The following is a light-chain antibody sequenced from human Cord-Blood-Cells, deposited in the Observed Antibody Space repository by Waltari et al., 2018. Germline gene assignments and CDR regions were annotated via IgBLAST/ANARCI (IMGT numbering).Light chain of an antibody. CDR3: CSYAGSSTFV. CDR1: STAVRSYNL. Sequence: QSALTQPASVSGSPGQSITISRPGTSTAVRSYNLVSWYQHHPGKAPKLMIYEGSKRPSGVSNRFSGSKSGNTASLTISGLQAEDEADYYCCSYAGSSTFVFGGGTKLTVL. CDR2: EGS. V-gene: IGLV2-23*03. J-gene: IGLJ2*01.